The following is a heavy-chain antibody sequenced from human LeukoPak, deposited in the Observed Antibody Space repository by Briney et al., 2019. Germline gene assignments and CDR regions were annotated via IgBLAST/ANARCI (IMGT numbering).Heavy chain of an antibody. J-gene: IGHJ6*02. D-gene: IGHD3-3*01. Sequence: SRVTISVDTSKNQFSLKLSSVTAADTAVYYCARGYYDFWSGYLHYYYYGMDVWGQGTTVTVSS. CDR3: ARGYYDFWSGYLHYYYYGMDV. V-gene: IGHV4-34*01.